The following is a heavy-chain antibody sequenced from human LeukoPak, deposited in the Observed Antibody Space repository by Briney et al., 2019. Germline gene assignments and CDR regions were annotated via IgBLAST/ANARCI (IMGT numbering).Heavy chain of an antibody. J-gene: IGHJ3*02. CDR2: IYTSGS. V-gene: IGHV4-61*02. CDR1: GGSISSGGSY. D-gene: IGHD3-16*01. Sequence: SETLSLTCTVSGGSISSGGSYWSWIRQPAGKGLEWIGRIYTSGSNYAPSLKRRVTMSLDTSKNQFSLKLSSVTAADTAVYYCAKRRDLVGGSGDAFDIWGPGTMVTVSS. CDR3: AKRRDLVGGSGDAFDI.